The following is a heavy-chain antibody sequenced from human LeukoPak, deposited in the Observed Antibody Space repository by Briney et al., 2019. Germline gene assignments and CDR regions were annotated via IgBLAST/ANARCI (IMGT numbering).Heavy chain of an antibody. CDR3: ARDRPAYCGGDCYSGY. D-gene: IGHD2-21*02. CDR2: ISSSSSYI. J-gene: IGHJ4*02. CDR1: GFTFSSYS. V-gene: IGHV3-21*01. Sequence: GGSLRLSCAASGFTFSSYSMNWVRQAPGKGLEWVSSISSSSSYIYYADSVKGRFTISRDNPKNSLYLQMNSLRAEDTAVYYCARDRPAYCGGDCYSGYWGQGTLVTVSS.